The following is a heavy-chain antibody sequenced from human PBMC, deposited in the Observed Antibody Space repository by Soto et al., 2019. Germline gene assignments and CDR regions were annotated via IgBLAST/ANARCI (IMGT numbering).Heavy chain of an antibody. V-gene: IGHV3-23*01. CDR3: AKNGLDNSPSAIDS. J-gene: IGHJ4*02. D-gene: IGHD2-8*01. Sequence: HGCSTRLSCAASGLTFRYNVLRWVRQTPGKGLDWVSGITGSGRDTYYADSVKGRFTISRDNSKNMVFLQMNSLRAEDTALYYCAKNGLDNSPSAIDSWGPGTLVTVSS. CDR1: GLTFRYNV. CDR2: ITGSGRDT.